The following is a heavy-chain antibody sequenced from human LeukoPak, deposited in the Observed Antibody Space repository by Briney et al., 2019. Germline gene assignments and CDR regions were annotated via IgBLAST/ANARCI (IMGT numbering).Heavy chain of an antibody. J-gene: IGHJ3*02. CDR2: IYHSGST. CDR3: ARHYYGGSGAFDI. CDR1: GGSISSSNW. D-gene: IGHD4-23*01. Sequence: SETLSLTCAVSGGSISSSNWWSWVRQPPGKGLEWIGEIYHSGSTNYNPSLKSRVTMSVDMSKNQFSLKLSSVTAADTAVYYCARHYYGGSGAFDIWGQGTMVTVSS. V-gene: IGHV4-4*02.